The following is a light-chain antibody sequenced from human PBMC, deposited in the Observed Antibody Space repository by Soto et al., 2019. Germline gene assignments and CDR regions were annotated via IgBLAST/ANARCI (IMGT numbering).Light chain of an antibody. J-gene: IGKJ1*01. Sequence: DIVLTQSPATLSLSPGERATLSCRASQSVSSYLAWYQQKPGQAPRLLIYDASSRATGIPARFSGSGSGTDFTLTISSLDPEDFAVYFCQQRSNWPVTFGQGTRVEIK. V-gene: IGKV3-11*01. CDR3: QQRSNWPVT. CDR2: DAS. CDR1: QSVSSY.